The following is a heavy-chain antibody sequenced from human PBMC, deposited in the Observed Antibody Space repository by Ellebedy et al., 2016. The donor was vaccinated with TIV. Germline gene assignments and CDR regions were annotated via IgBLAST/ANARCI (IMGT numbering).Heavy chain of an antibody. CDR3: ARFRSGIVVAPAHYGMDV. D-gene: IGHD2-2*01. J-gene: IGHJ6*02. V-gene: IGHV4-39*01. CDR1: GGSVSRGNYY. CDR2: IYHTGTT. Sequence: SETLSLTXRVSGGSVSRGNYYWGWIRQRPGKGPEWIGNIYHTGTTFYNPSLKSRVTISVDTSKNQFSLRLSSVTAADTAVYYCARFRSGIVVAPAHYGMDVWGQGTTVTVSS.